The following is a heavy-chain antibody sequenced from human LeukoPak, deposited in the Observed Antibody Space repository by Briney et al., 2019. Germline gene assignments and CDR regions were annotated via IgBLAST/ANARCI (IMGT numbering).Heavy chain of an antibody. V-gene: IGHV3-43*01. J-gene: IGHJ4*02. CDR3: ARVAWDGCSSTSCYIDY. CDR2: ISWDGGST. CDR1: GFTFDDYT. Sequence: GGSLRLSCAASGFTFDDYTMHWVRQAPGKGLEWVSLISWDGGSTYYADSVKGRFTISRDNSKNSLYLQMNSLRAEDTAVYYCARVAWDGCSSTSCYIDYWGQGTLVTVSS. D-gene: IGHD2-2*01.